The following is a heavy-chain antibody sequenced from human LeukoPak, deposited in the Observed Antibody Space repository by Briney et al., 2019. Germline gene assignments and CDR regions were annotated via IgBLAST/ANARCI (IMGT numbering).Heavy chain of an antibody. J-gene: IGHJ4*02. CDR3: ARVGGSYYYDSSGYFGY. CDR1: GFTVSSNY. Sequence: GGSLRLSCAASGFTVSSNYMSWVRQAPGKGLEWVSVIYSGGSTYYADSVKGRFTISRDNSKNTLYLQMNSLRAEDTAVYYCARVGGSYYYDSSGYFGYWGQGTLVTASS. D-gene: IGHD3-22*01. CDR2: IYSGGST. V-gene: IGHV3-53*01.